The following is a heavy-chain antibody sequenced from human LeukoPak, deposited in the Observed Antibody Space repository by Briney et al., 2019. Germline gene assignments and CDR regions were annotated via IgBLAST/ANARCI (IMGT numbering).Heavy chain of an antibody. Sequence: SETLSLTCTVSGGSISSGGYYWSWIRQHPGKGLEWIGYIYYSGSTYYNPSLKSRVTISVDTSKNQFSLKLSSVTAADTAVYYCATGSSGYYQPRHFDYWGQGTLVTVSS. V-gene: IGHV4-31*03. CDR2: IYYSGST. J-gene: IGHJ4*02. CDR1: GGSISSGGYY. D-gene: IGHD3-22*01. CDR3: ATGSSGYYQPRHFDY.